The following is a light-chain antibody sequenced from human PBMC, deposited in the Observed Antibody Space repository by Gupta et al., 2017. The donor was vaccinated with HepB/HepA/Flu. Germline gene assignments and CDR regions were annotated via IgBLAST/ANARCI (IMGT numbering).Light chain of an antibody. CDR2: NVS. V-gene: IGLV2-14*01. Sequence: QSALTHPASVSVSPGQSITISCTATSSDVGDYKSVSWYQQHPGKAPKLLISNVSNRPSGVSNRFSGPKSGNTASLTISGLQAEDEADYYGSSFTYTMTLEVFGGGTKVTVL. CDR1: SSDVGDYKS. CDR3: SSFTYTMTLEV. J-gene: IGLJ2*01.